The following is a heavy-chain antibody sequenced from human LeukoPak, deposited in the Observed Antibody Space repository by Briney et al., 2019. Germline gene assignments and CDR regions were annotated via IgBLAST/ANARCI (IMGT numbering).Heavy chain of an antibody. D-gene: IGHD3-3*01. CDR1: GYTFTSYG. CDR2: ISAYSGNT. J-gene: IGHJ4*02. Sequence: ASVKVSCKASGYTFTSYGISWVRQAPGQGLEWMGWISAYSGNTNYAQKLQGRVTMTTDTSTSTAYMELRSLRSGDTAVYYCARGSFGVLRFLEWSGTLDYWGQGTLVTVSS. CDR3: ARGSFGVLRFLEWSGTLDY. V-gene: IGHV1-18*01.